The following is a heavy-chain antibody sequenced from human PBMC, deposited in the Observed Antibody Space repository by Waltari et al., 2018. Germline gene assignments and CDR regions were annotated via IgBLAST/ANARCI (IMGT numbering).Heavy chain of an antibody. Sequence: QVQLVESGGGVVQPGRSLKLSCSASALPFSSYAIHWVRQAPGKGLEWVAVISYDGSNKYYADSVKGRFTISRDNSKNTLYLQMNSLRAEDTAVYYCARSGSYSDYFDYWGQGTLVTVSS. D-gene: IGHD1-26*01. CDR2: ISYDGSNK. J-gene: IGHJ4*02. CDR3: ARSGSYSDYFDY. V-gene: IGHV3-30-3*01. CDR1: ALPFSSYA.